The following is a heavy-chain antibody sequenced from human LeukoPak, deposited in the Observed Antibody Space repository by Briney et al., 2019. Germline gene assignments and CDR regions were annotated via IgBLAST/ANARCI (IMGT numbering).Heavy chain of an antibody. CDR2: INGNGGGT. V-gene: IGHV3-23*01. CDR3: AKPRVGDFIVVVPAPEHC. CDR1: GFTFSKYA. D-gene: IGHD2-2*01. Sequence: GGSLRLSCAASGFTFSKYAMSWVRQAPGKGLEWVSAINGNGGGTYYADSVKGRFTISRDNSKNTLFLQMNSLRAEDTAVYYCAKPRVGDFIVVVPAPEHCWGQGTLVTVSS. J-gene: IGHJ4*02.